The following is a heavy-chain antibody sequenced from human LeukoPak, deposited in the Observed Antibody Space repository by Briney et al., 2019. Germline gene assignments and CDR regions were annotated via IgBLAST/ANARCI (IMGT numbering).Heavy chain of an antibody. CDR1: GFTFSSYG. CDR3: AKCFYPGGATTRWFDP. Sequence: PGGSLRLSCAASGFTFSSYGMHWVRQAPGKGLEWVAFIRYDGSNKYYADSVKGRFTISRDNSKNTLYLQMNSLRAEDTAVYYCAKCFYPGGATTRWFDPWGQGTLVTVSS. J-gene: IGHJ5*02. CDR2: IRYDGSNK. D-gene: IGHD1-26*01. V-gene: IGHV3-30*02.